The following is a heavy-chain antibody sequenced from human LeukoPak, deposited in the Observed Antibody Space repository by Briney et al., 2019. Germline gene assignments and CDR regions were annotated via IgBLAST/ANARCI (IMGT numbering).Heavy chain of an antibody. V-gene: IGHV3-23*01. CDR1: GFTFSSYA. CDR3: AKSGWFGGIRNYFDY. J-gene: IGHJ4*02. Sequence: GGSLRLSCAASGFTFSSYAMSWVRQAPGKGLEWVSAISGSGGSTYYADSVKGRFTISRDNSKNTLYLQMNSLRAEDTAVYYCAKSGWFGGIRNYFDYWGQGTLVTVSS. D-gene: IGHD3-10*01. CDR2: ISGSGGST.